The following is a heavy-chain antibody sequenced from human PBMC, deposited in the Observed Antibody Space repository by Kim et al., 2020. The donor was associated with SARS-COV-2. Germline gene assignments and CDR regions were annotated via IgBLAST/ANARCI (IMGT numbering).Heavy chain of an antibody. CDR1: GFTFSSYA. CDR3: GKARSGVERAATNY. CDR2: ISDSGGST. D-gene: IGHD2-15*01. V-gene: IGHV3-23*01. Sequence: GGSLRLSCAASGFTFSSYAMNWVRQAPGKGLEWVSTISDSGGSTYHAESVKGRFTVSRDNSKDTLYLQMSSLRVDDTAVYYCGKARSGVERAATNYWGQGTLVTVSS. J-gene: IGHJ4*02.